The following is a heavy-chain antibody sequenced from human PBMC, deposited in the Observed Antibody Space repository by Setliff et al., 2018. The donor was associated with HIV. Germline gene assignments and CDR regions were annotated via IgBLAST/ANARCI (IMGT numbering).Heavy chain of an antibody. J-gene: IGHJ4*02. Sequence: GSLRLSCAASGFTFSSAWMSWVRQAPGEGLEWVSAILSTGERTFYADSVKGRFTISRDNSKNTLYLQLNSLRAEDTAVYYCARDSEPGTRVAGTTGLDYWGQGSLVTVPQ. V-gene: IGHV3-23*01. CDR1: GFTFSSAW. CDR2: ILSTGERT. D-gene: IGHD6-19*01. CDR3: ARDSEPGTRVAGTTGLDY.